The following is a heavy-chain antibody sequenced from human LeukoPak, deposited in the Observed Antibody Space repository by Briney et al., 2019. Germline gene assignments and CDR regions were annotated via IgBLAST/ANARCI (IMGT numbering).Heavy chain of an antibody. V-gene: IGHV3-74*01. D-gene: IGHD6-19*01. CDR1: GFTFSSYW. CDR3: ARVRSSGWSYFDY. Sequence: EGSLRLSCAASGFTFSSYWMHWVRQAPGKGLVWVSRIDSDGSSTSYADSAKGRFTISRDNAKNTEYLQMNSLRAEDTAVYYCARVRSSGWSYFDYWGQGTLVTVSS. CDR2: IDSDGSST. J-gene: IGHJ4*02.